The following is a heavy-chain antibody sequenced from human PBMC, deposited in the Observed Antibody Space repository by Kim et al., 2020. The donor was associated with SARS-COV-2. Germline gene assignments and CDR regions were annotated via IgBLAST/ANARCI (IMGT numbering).Heavy chain of an antibody. CDR1: GGSISSYY. CDR3: ARGTGRTYYYYYYGMDV. Sequence: SETLSLTCTVSGGSISSYYWSWIRQPPGKGLEWIGYIYYSGSTNYNPSLKSRVTISVDTSKNQFSLKLSSVTAADTAVYYCARGTGRTYYYYYYGMDVWGQGTTVTVSS. V-gene: IGHV4-59*01. J-gene: IGHJ6*02. CDR2: IYYSGST.